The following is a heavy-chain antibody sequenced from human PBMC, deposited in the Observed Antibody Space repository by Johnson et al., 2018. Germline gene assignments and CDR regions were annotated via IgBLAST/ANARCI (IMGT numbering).Heavy chain of an antibody. CDR2: ISYDGSNK. D-gene: IGHD6-19*01. V-gene: IGHV3-30*18. Sequence: VQLVESGGGVVQPGRSLRLSCAASGFTFSSYGMHWVRQAPGKGLEWVAVISYDGSNKYYADSVKGRFTISRDNSKNTLYLQMNSLTAEDTDVYYCAKPALDLRIAVALYMDGWGKGTTVTVSS. CDR1: GFTFSSYG. J-gene: IGHJ6*03. CDR3: AKPALDLRIAVALYMDG.